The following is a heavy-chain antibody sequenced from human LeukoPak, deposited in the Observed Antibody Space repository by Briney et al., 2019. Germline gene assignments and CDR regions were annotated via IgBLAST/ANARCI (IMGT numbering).Heavy chain of an antibody. D-gene: IGHD5-18*01. J-gene: IGHJ5*02. Sequence: PSETLSLTCTVSGGSISTYYWNWIRQTPGKGLEWIGHISYGNTDYNPSLKSRVTISVDTSKNQFPLKLTSVTAADTAVYYCARDKAHSYGRYFDPWGQGALVIVSS. CDR3: ARDKAHSYGRYFDP. CDR1: GGSISTYY. CDR2: ISYGNT. V-gene: IGHV4-59*01.